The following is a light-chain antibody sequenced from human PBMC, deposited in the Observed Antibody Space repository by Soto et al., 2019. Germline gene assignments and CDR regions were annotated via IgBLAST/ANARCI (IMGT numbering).Light chain of an antibody. CDR3: QHFKSYPQRLP. V-gene: IGKV1-13*02. CDR1: QGISSA. Sequence: AIQLTQSPSSLSASVGDRVTITCRASQGISSALAWYQQKPGKAPKLLIYDASSLESGVPSRFRGSGSGTNFPPTISSLPPEDFATYYRQHFKSYPQRLPFGQGTRREIK. J-gene: IGKJ5*01. CDR2: DAS.